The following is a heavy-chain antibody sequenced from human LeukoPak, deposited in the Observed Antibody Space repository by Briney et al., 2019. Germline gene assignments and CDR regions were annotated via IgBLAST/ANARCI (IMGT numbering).Heavy chain of an antibody. Sequence: GGSLRLSCAASGFTFSSYSTNWVRQAPGKGLEWVSSISSSSSYIYYADSVKGRFTISRDNAKNSLYLQMNSLRAEDTAVYYCARDVSSWYYFDYWGQGTLVTVSS. D-gene: IGHD6-13*01. CDR1: GFTFSSYS. V-gene: IGHV3-21*01. CDR2: ISSSSSYI. CDR3: ARDVSSWYYFDY. J-gene: IGHJ4*02.